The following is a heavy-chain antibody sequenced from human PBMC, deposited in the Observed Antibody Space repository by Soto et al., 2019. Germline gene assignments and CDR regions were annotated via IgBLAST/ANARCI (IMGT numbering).Heavy chain of an antibody. D-gene: IGHD1-7*01. V-gene: IGHV4-59*08. CDR1: GGSISSYY. CDR2: IYYSGGT. Sequence: PSETLSLTCTVSGGSISSYYWSWIRQPPGKGLEWIGYIYYSGGTNYNPSLKSRVTISVDTSKKQFSLKLSSVTATDTAVYYCAGAFRGWLPITGTTGYYYYMDVWGKGTTVTVSS. J-gene: IGHJ6*03. CDR3: AGAFRGWLPITGTTGYYYYMDV.